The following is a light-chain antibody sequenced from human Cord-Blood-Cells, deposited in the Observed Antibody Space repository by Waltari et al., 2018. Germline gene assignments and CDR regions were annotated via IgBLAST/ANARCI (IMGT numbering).Light chain of an antibody. Sequence: DIVMTQSPDSLAVSLGETANINSKSSQSVLYSSNNKNYLAWYQQKPGQPPKLLIYWASTRESGVPDRFSGSGSGTDFTLTISSLQAEDVAVYYCQQYYSTPRTFFQGTKVEIK. V-gene: IGKV4-1*01. CDR1: QSVLYSSNNKNY. J-gene: IGKJ1*01. CDR3: QQYYSTPRT. CDR2: WAS.